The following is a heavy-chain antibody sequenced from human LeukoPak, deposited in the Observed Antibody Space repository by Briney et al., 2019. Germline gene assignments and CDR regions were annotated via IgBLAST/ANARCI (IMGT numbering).Heavy chain of an antibody. D-gene: IGHD4-11*01. J-gene: IGHJ4*02. CDR2: MSINSGLI. CDR3: AREFDYSTSGAGY. CDR1: GFTFSHYS. V-gene: IGHV3-21*01. Sequence: GGSLRLSCAASGFTFSHYSMNWVRQAPGKGLEWVSSMSINSGLIYYADSVKGRFTISRDNAKNSLYLQMNSLRAEDTAVYYCAREFDYSTSGAGYWGQGTLVTVSP.